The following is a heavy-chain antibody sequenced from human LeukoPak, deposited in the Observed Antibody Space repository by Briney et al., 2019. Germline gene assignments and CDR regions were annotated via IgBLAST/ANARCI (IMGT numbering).Heavy chain of an antibody. D-gene: IGHD5-24*01. CDR1: GGTFSSYA. CDR2: IIPILGIA. CDR3: ATRDGYNSFPTGGYGMDV. J-gene: IGHJ6*02. Sequence: GASVKVSCKASGGTFSSYAISWVRQAPGQGLEWMGRIIPILGIANYAQKFQGRVTITADKSTSTAYMELSSLRSEDTAVYYCATRDGYNSFPTGGYGMDVWGQGTTVTVSS. V-gene: IGHV1-69*04.